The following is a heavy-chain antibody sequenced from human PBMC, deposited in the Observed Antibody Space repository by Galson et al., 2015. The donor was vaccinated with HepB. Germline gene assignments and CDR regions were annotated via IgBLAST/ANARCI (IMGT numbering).Heavy chain of an antibody. Sequence: ETLSLTCGVSGGSISSSNWWSWVRQPPGKGLEWIGEIFHIGSTNYNPSLKSRLTISVDKSKNQFSLKLSSVTAADTAVYYCARISTTGTSADYWGQGTLVTVSS. CDR2: IFHIGST. CDR3: ARISTTGTSADY. J-gene: IGHJ4*02. V-gene: IGHV4-4*02. CDR1: GGSISSSNW. D-gene: IGHD1-1*01.